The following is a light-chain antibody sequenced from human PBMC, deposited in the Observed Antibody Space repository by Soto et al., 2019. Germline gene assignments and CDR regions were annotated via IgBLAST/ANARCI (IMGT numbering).Light chain of an antibody. Sequence: AIRMTQSPSSLSASTGDRVTITCRASQGISSYLAWYQQKPGKAPKLLIYAASTLQSGVPSRFSGSGSGTDFTLTLSCLQYEDFSTYYCQQYYSYTRTFGQGTKVEIK. J-gene: IGKJ1*01. V-gene: IGKV1-8*01. CDR3: QQYYSYTRT. CDR2: AAS. CDR1: QGISSY.